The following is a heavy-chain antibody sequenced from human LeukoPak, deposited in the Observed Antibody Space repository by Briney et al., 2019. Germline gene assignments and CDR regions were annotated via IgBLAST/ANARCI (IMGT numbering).Heavy chain of an antibody. Sequence: RTGGSLRLSCAASGFTFSSYSMNWVRQAPGKGLEWVSYISSSSSTIYYADSVKGRFTISRDNSKNTLYLQMNSLRAEDTAVYYCAKAASSSWPSYYYGMDVWGQGTTVTVSS. CDR3: AKAASSSWPSYYYGMDV. CDR2: ISSSSSTI. V-gene: IGHV3-48*01. CDR1: GFTFSSYS. J-gene: IGHJ6*02. D-gene: IGHD6-13*01.